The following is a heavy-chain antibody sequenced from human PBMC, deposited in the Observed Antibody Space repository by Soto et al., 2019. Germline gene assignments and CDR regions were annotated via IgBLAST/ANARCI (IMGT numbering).Heavy chain of an antibody. CDR1: SVFFSGYD. V-gene: IGHV4-34*01. CDR3: AQYKRPGIAVAGMYRPPTGKKWFNT. D-gene: IGHD6-19*01. CDR2: GDQSGSA. Sequence: LTCAFQSVFFSGYDCRWIRQPPVKGLECIREGDQSGSANYNPSLKRRVTISVDTSKNQFSLTLRSVTAAATAVYSCAQYKRPGIAVAGMYRPPTGKKWFNTWGQGHPVRVYS. J-gene: IGHJ5*02.